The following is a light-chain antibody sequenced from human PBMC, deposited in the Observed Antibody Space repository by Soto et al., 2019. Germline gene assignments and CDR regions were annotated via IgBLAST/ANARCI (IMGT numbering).Light chain of an antibody. CDR2: EVT. CDR3: CSYADGV. J-gene: IGLJ3*02. V-gene: IGLV2-23*02. CDR1: SNDIGSYNL. Sequence: QSALTQPASVSGSPGQSITISCTGTSNDIGSYNLVSWYQQHPDKAPKLIIYEVTKRPSGVSNRFSGSKSGNTASLTISGLQAEDEADYYCCSYADGVFGEGTKRTDL.